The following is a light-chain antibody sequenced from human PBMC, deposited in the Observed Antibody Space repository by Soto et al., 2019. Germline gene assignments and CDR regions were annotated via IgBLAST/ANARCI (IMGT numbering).Light chain of an antibody. CDR1: QSIDSW. CDR2: KAS. V-gene: IGKV1-5*03. Sequence: DIQMTQSPSTMSASVGDRVTITCRASQSIDSWLAWYQQKPGKAPKFLMYKASNLESGVPSRFSGSGSETEFTLTISSLQPDDFATYYCHQYNSYWTFGQGPRWIS. CDR3: HQYNSYWT. J-gene: IGKJ1*01.